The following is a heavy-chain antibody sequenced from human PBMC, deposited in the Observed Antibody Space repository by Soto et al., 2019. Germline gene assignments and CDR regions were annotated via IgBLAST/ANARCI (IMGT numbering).Heavy chain of an antibody. J-gene: IGHJ4*02. CDR3: AHSEDGGPGWSLDY. CDR1: GFSISTNGVA. Sequence: SGPTLVNPTQTLTLTCSFSGFSISTNGVAVGWIRQPPGKALEWLALIYWDDDKRYSPLLSHRLTITKDTSKNQVVLTMTNMDPLDTATYYCAHSEDGGPGWSLDYWGLGTLVTVSS. D-gene: IGHD6-19*01. CDR2: IYWDDDK. V-gene: IGHV2-5*02.